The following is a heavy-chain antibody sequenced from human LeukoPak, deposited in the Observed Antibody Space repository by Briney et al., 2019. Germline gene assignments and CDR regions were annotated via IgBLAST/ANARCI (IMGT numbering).Heavy chain of an antibody. Sequence: PGGTLRLSCAASGFTFSSYGMSWVRQAPGKGLEWVSAISGSGGSTYYADSVKGRFTISRDNSKNTLYLQMNSLRAEDTAVYYCAKFPTSQWLRRGFDYWGQGTLVTVSS. CDR1: GFTFSSYG. CDR2: ISGSGGST. D-gene: IGHD3-22*01. V-gene: IGHV3-23*01. J-gene: IGHJ4*02. CDR3: AKFPTSQWLRRGFDY.